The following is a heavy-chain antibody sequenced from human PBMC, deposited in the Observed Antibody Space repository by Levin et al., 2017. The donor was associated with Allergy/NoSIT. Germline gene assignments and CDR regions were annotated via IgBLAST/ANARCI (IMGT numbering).Heavy chain of an antibody. CDR1: GYSISSGYY. D-gene: IGHD3-22*01. CDR2: IYHSGST. J-gene: IGHJ3*02. CDR3: ARVSYYDSSGRYSAAFDI. Sequence: SETLSLTCIVSGYSISSGYYWGWIRQPPGKGLEWIAIIYHSGSTYYNPSLKSRVTISVDTSHNHVSLRLRSVTAADTAIYYCARVSYYDSSGRYSAAFDIWGQGTMVTDSS. V-gene: IGHV4-38-2*02.